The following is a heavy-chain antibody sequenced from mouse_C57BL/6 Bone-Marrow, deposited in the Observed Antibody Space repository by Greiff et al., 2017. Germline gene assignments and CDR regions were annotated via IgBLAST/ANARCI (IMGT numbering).Heavy chain of an antibody. Sequence: QVQLQQPGAELVMPGASVKLSCKASGYTFTSYWMHWVKQRPGQGLEWIGELDPSDSYTNYNQKFKGKSTLTVDKSSSTAYMQLSSLTSEDSAVYYCARGWLLPFDYWGQGTTLTVSS. J-gene: IGHJ2*01. CDR3: ARGWLLPFDY. D-gene: IGHD2-3*01. CDR2: LDPSDSYT. V-gene: IGHV1-69*01. CDR1: GYTFTSYW.